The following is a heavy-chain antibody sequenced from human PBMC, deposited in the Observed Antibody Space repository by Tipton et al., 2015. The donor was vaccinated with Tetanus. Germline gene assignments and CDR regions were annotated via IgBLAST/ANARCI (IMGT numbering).Heavy chain of an antibody. CDR3: ARGWSECSSWSCSPFDS. Sequence: TLSLTCTVSGGSVSNGSYYWTWFRQPPGKRLEWIGFVSSSGNSNYSPSLTGRVSMSLDTSKQQFSLSLTSATAADTAVYYCARGWSECSSWSCSPFDSWGQGTLVTVSS. J-gene: IGHJ4*02. D-gene: IGHD2-2*01. CDR2: VSSSGNS. CDR1: GGSVSNGSYY. V-gene: IGHV4-61*01.